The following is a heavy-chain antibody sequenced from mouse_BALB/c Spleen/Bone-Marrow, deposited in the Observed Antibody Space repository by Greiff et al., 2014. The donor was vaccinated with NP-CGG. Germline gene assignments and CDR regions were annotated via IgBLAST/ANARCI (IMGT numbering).Heavy chain of an antibody. CDR3: ARVGFSFDY. CDR1: GYAFSTYW. CDR2: IYPGDGDT. D-gene: IGHD3-1*01. V-gene: IGHV1-80*01. J-gene: IGHJ2*01. Sequence: QGQLKEAGAELGGAGSSVEIFFKGSGYAFSTYWVKWGKQRPGQGLEWIGQIYPGDGDTNYNEKFKGKATLTADKSSSTASIQLSSLTSEDSAVYFCARVGFSFDYWGQGTTLTVSS.